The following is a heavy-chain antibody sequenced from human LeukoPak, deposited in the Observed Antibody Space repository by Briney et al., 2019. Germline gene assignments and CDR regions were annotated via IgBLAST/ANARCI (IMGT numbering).Heavy chain of an antibody. D-gene: IGHD2-15*01. CDR2: INTHNGHT. Sequence: ASVKVSCKASGYTLTHYNISWVRQAPGQGLEWMGWINTHNGHTKFLQKFQGRVTVTTDISTNTAYMELRRLRPDDTAVYYCAREFGHCSGDNCFYFFDSWGQGSLVIVSS. CDR3: AREFGHCSGDNCFYFFDS. V-gene: IGHV1-18*01. J-gene: IGHJ4*02. CDR1: GYTLTHYN.